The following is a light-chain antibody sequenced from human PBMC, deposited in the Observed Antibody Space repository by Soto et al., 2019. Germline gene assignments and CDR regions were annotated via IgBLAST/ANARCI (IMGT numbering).Light chain of an antibody. J-gene: IGLJ2*01. CDR3: CSYAGRQRL. CDR1: NTDVGNYNY. Sequence: QSALAQPRSVSGSPGQSVTISCTGTNTDVGNYNYVSWYQQRPGKAPQVIIFDVTKRPFRVPDRFSGSKSGNTASLTISGLQAEDEAEYYCCSYAGRQRLFVGGTKLTVL. V-gene: IGLV2-11*01. CDR2: DVT.